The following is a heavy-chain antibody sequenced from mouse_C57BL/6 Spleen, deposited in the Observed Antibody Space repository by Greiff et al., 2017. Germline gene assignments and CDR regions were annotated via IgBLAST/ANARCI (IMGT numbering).Heavy chain of an antibody. D-gene: IGHD2-4*01. CDR1: GYSITSGYY. CDR2: ISYDGSN. V-gene: IGHV3-6*01. CDR3: ARGGLRRVYCEY. Sequence: EVKLVESGPGLVQPSQSLSLTCSVTGYSITSGYYWTWIRQFPGTKLEWMGYISYDGSNNYNPSHNNRISNTRETSTNQCFLKLNSVTTEDTATYYCARGGLRRVYCEYWGQGTTRTVSS. J-gene: IGHJ2*01.